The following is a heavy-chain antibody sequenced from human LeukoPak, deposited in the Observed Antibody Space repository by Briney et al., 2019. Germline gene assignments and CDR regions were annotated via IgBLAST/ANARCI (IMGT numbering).Heavy chain of an antibody. CDR1: GGTFSSYA. Sequence: SVKVSCKASGGTFSSYAISWVRQAPGQGLEWMGRIIPILGIANYAQKFQGRVTITADKSTSTAYMELSSLRSEDTAVYYCAYECGGDCYSDYWGQGTLVTVSS. CDR3: AYECGGDCYSDY. CDR2: IIPILGIA. D-gene: IGHD2-21*02. V-gene: IGHV1-69*04. J-gene: IGHJ4*02.